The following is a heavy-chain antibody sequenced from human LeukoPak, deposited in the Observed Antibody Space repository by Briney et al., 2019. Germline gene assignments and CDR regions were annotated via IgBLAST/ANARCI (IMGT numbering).Heavy chain of an antibody. CDR1: GYTFSSFC. CDR2: ICPGHSDT. D-gene: IGHD6-13*01. J-gene: IGHJ4*02. V-gene: IGHV5-51*01. CDR3: ARPGYSSSWPSSFDY. Sequence: GESLKISCKGSGYTFSSFCIGWVRQMPGKGLEWMGTICPGHSDTTYSPSFQGQVTISADKSISAAHLQWSSLKASDSAMYYCARPGYSSSWPSSFDYWGQGTLVTVSS.